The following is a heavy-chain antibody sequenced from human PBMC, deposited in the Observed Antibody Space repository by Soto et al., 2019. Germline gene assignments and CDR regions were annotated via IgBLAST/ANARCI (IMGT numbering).Heavy chain of an antibody. CDR3: ARARIRYFGWLLYPPDY. CDR1: GYTFTSYG. V-gene: IGHV1-18*01. CDR2: ISAYNGNT. D-gene: IGHD3-9*01. Sequence: ASVKVACKAAGYTFTSYGISWVRHAPGQGLEWMGWISAYNGNTNYAQKHQGRVTMTTDTSTSTAYMELRSLRSDDTAVYYCARARIRYFGWLLYPPDYWGQGTLVTVS. J-gene: IGHJ4*02.